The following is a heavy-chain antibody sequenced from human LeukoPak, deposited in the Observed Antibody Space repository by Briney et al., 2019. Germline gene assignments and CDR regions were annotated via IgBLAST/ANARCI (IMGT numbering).Heavy chain of an antibody. CDR1: GFTVSSDY. Sequence: GGSLRLSCAASGFTVSSDYMSWVRQAPGKGLEWVSVIYSGGSTYYADSVKGRFTIYRDNSKNTLYLQMNSLRAEDTAVYYCAKDDPAAPFDYWGQGTLVTVSS. D-gene: IGHD2-15*01. CDR2: IYSGGST. CDR3: AKDDPAAPFDY. J-gene: IGHJ4*02. V-gene: IGHV3-53*05.